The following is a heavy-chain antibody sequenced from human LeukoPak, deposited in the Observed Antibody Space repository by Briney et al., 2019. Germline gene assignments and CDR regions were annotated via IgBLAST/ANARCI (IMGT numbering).Heavy chain of an antibody. CDR3: ARAMLYSGYDFDY. D-gene: IGHD5-12*01. Sequence: GGSLRLSCAASGFTVSSNYMSWVRQAPGKGLEWVSVIYSGGSTYYADSVKGRFTISRDNSKNTLYLQMNSLRAEDTAVYYCARAMLYSGYDFDYWGQGTLVTVSS. CDR2: IYSGGST. CDR1: GFTVSSNY. J-gene: IGHJ4*02. V-gene: IGHV3-53*01.